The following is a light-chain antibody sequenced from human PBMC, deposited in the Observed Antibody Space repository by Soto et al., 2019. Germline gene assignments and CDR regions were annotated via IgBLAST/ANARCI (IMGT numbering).Light chain of an antibody. CDR1: SRDVGAYNY. CDR2: DVS. J-gene: IGLJ1*01. CDR3: KSFTTSDTYV. V-gene: IGLV2-14*01. Sequence: QCALTHPASVSGSPGQSIAISCTGTSRDVGAYNYVSWYLQYPGKAPKLVIFDVSFRPSGVSNRFSGSKSGNTASLTISGLQAEDEADYYCKSFTTSDTYVFGNGTKVTVL.